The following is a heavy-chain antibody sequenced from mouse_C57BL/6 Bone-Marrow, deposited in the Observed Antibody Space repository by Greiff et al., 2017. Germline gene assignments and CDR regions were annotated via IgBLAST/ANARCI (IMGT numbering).Heavy chain of an antibody. D-gene: IGHD2-3*01. CDR3: TSLYDGYPHYFDY. V-gene: IGHV6-3*01. Sequence: DVQLQESGGGLVQPGGSMKLSCVASGFTFSNYWMNWVRQSPEKGLEWVAQIRLKSDNYATHYAESVKGRFTISRDDSKSSVYLQMNNLRAEDTGIYYCTSLYDGYPHYFDYWGQGTTLTVSS. CDR1: GFTFSNYW. J-gene: IGHJ2*01. CDR2: IRLKSDNYAT.